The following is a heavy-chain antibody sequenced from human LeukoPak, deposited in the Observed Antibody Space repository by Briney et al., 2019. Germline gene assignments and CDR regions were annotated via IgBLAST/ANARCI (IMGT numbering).Heavy chain of an antibody. Sequence: GGSLRLSCAASGFTFSDYYMSWIRQAPGKGLEWVSYISSSGSTIYYADSVKGRFTISRDNAKNSLYLQMNSLRAEDTAVYYCARDTRAMDPHFDYWGQGTLVTVSS. D-gene: IGHD5-18*01. CDR2: ISSSGSTI. J-gene: IGHJ4*02. V-gene: IGHV3-11*01. CDR3: ARDTRAMDPHFDY. CDR1: GFTFSDYY.